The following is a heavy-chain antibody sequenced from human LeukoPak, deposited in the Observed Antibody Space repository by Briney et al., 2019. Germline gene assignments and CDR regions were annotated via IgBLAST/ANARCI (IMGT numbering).Heavy chain of an antibody. CDR3: AKDREGYYYSFAMDV. CDR1: GFSFTNYG. Sequence: GGSLRLSCAASGFSFTNYGMAWVRQAPGKGLEWLSAINGIGASTYYADSVQGRFTISRDNSKNTLYLQMNSLRAEDTAVYFCAKDREGYYYSFAMDVWGQGTLVTVSS. J-gene: IGHJ6*02. V-gene: IGHV3-23*01. CDR2: INGIGAST.